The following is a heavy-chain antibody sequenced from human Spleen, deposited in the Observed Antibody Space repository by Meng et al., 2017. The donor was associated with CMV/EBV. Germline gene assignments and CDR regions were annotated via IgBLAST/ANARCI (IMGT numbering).Heavy chain of an antibody. CDR2: ISDDGTNK. CDR1: GFTFSSFA. CDR3: VRRLYRYFDY. V-gene: IGHV3-30*04. Sequence: GESLKISCAASGFTFSSFALHWVRQAPGKGLEWVALISDDGTNKYYADSVKARFTISRDNSKNTLYLQMDSLRPEDTAVYYCVRRLYRYFDYWGQGTRVTVSS. J-gene: IGHJ4*02. D-gene: IGHD2-21*02.